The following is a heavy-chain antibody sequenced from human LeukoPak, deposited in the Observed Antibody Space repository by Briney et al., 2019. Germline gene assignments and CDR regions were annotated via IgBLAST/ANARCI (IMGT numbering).Heavy chain of an antibody. V-gene: IGHV3-48*03. CDR2: IGSSGTIR. D-gene: IGHD6-19*01. J-gene: IGHJ4*02. Sequence: PGGSLRLSCAVSGFPFSIYEMNWVRQAPGKGLEWVSNIGSSGTIRYYADSVKGRFSISRDNAKNSLYLQMNSLRVEGTGVYYCALLAVASDFDYWGQGALVTVSS. CDR1: GFPFSIYE. CDR3: ALLAVASDFDY.